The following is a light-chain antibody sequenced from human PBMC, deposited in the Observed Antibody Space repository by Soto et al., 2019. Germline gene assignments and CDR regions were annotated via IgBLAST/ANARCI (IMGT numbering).Light chain of an antibody. Sequence: DIQMTQSPSTLSASVGDRVTITCRASQTITTWLAWYQQKPGKAPKLLIYDASTLESGVPSRFSGSGFGTEFSLTISSLQPDDFATYYCQQSYSTPTFGQGTRLEIK. CDR3: QQSYSTPT. CDR1: QTITTW. J-gene: IGKJ5*01. CDR2: DAS. V-gene: IGKV1-5*01.